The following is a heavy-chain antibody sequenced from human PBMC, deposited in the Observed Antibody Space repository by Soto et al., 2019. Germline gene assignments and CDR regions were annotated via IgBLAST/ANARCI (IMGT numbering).Heavy chain of an antibody. CDR1: GYSFTSYW. V-gene: IGHV5-51*01. CDR2: IYPGDSDT. Sequence: PGESLKISCKGSGYSFTSYWIGWVRQMPGKGLEWMGIIYPGDSDTRYSPSFQGQVTISADKSISTAYLQWSSLKASDTAMYYCARSLRYFDWLYGGGFDYWGQGTLVTV. CDR3: ARSLRYFDWLYGGGFDY. J-gene: IGHJ4*02. D-gene: IGHD3-9*01.